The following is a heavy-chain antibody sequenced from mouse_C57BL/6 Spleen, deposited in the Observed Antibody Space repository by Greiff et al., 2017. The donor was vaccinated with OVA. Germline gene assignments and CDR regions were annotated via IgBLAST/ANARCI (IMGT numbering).Heavy chain of an antibody. V-gene: IGHV3-6*01. CDR1: GYSITSGYY. CDR3: ARGGGSYGWYFDV. J-gene: IGHJ1*03. D-gene: IGHD1-1*02. Sequence: DVKLQESGPGLVKPSQSLSLTCSVTGYSITSGYYWNWIRQFPGNKLEWMGYISYDGSNNYNPSLKNRISITRDTSKNQFFLKLNSVTTEDTATYYCARGGGSYGWYFDVWGTGTTVTVSS. CDR2: ISYDGSN.